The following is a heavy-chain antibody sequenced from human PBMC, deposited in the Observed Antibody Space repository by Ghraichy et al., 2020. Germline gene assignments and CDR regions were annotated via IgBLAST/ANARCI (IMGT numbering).Heavy chain of an antibody. CDR2: RNPNSGNT. J-gene: IGHJ4*02. CDR1: GYTFTRHD. Sequence: ASVKVSCKASGYTFTRHDIHWVRQATGQGLEWMGWRNPNSGNTGYAQKFQGRVTMTRNTSISTAYMELSSLRSEDTAVYYCAREPYYDSSGYHSDWGQGTLVTVSS. CDR3: AREPYYDSSGYHSD. V-gene: IGHV1-8*01. D-gene: IGHD3-22*01.